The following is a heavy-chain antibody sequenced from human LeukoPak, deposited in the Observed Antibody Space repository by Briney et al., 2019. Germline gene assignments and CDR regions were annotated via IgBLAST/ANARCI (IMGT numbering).Heavy chain of an antibody. CDR1: GGSISSYY. Sequence: PSETLSLTCTVSGGSISSYYWSWIRQPPGKGLEWIGYIYYSGSTSYNPSLKSRVTISVDTSKNQFSLKLSSVTAADTAVYYCARGSWAGYGGNPVEFDPWGQGTLVTVSS. CDR2: IYYSGST. J-gene: IGHJ5*02. V-gene: IGHV4-59*01. CDR3: ARGSWAGYGGNPVEFDP. D-gene: IGHD4-23*01.